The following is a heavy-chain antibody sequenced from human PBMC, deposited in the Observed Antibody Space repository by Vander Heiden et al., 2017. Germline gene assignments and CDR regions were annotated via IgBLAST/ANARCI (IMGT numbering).Heavy chain of an antibody. D-gene: IGHD2-15*01. V-gene: IGHV1-2*02. CDR1: GYTFTGYY. CDR3: ARDSRYCSGGSCYTYYYYGMDV. CDR2: INPNSGGT. J-gene: IGHJ6*02. Sequence: QVQLVQSGAEVKKPGASVKVSCKASGYTFTGYYIHWVRQAPGQGLEWMGWINPNSGGTNYAQKFQGRVTMTRDTSISTAYMELSRLRSDDTAVHYCARDSRYCSGGSCYTYYYYGMDVWGQGTTVTVSS.